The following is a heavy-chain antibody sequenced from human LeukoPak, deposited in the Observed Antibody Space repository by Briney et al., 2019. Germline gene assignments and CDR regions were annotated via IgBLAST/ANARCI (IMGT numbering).Heavy chain of an antibody. Sequence: KPSETLSLACTVSGGSISSYYWSWIRQPPGKGLEWIGYNYYSGSTNYNPSLKSRVTISVDTSKNQFSLKLSSVTAADTAVYYCARDSGYYYDSSGPMFDYWGQGTLVTVSS. D-gene: IGHD3-22*01. CDR1: GGSISSYY. CDR2: NYYSGST. J-gene: IGHJ4*02. CDR3: ARDSGYYYDSSGPMFDY. V-gene: IGHV4-59*01.